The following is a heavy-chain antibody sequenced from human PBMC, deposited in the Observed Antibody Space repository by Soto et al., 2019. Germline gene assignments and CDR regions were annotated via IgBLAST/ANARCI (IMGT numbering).Heavy chain of an antibody. D-gene: IGHD4-17*01. Sequence: QVQLVQSGAEVKRPGASVKVSCKASGYTFTSYDINWVRQAAGQGLEWMGWMNPNGGNTAYAQKCQGRVTMTRNTSMSTAYMELSSLRSEDTAVYYCARASYGDYDWFDPWGQGTLVTVSS. CDR3: ARASYGDYDWFDP. CDR2: MNPNGGNT. V-gene: IGHV1-8*01. J-gene: IGHJ5*02. CDR1: GYTFTSYD.